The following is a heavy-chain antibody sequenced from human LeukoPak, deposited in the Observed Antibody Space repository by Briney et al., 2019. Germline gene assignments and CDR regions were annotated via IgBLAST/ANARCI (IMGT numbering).Heavy chain of an antibody. CDR2: MNPNSGNT. D-gene: IGHD6-19*01. CDR3: ARSKWLTERLDAFDI. V-gene: IGHV1-8*02. CDR1: GYTFTSYG. Sequence: ASVKVSCKASGYTFTSYGINWVRQATGQGLEWMGWMNPNSGNTGYAQKFQGRVTMTRNTSISTAYMELSSLRSEDTAVYYCARSKWLTERLDAFDIWGQGTMVTVSS. J-gene: IGHJ3*02.